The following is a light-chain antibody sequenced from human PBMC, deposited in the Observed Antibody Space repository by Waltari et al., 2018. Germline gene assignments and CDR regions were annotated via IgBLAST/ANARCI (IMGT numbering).Light chain of an antibody. CDR3: TSYTSRGTVV. V-gene: IGLV2-14*01. CDR2: EVS. CDR1: SSDVGGYNY. Sequence: QSALTQAASVSASPGQSITISCTGTSSDVGGYNYVSWYQQHPGKAPKLMIYEVSNRPSGDSSRFSGSKSGNTASLTISGLQAEDEADYYCTSYTSRGTVVFGGGTKLTVL. J-gene: IGLJ2*01.